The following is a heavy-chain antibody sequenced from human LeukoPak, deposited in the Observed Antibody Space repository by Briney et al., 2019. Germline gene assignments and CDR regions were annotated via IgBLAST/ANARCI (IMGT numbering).Heavy chain of an antibody. J-gene: IGHJ2*01. CDR3: ARRITGYWYFDL. D-gene: IGHD1-14*01. Sequence: PSETLSLTCTVSGGSISSSNFYWGWIRQPPGKGLEWIGTMYYRGNTYYNPSLKSRVTMSVEMSKNQFSLKLSSVTAADTAVYYCARRITGYWYFDLWGRGTLVTVSS. CDR2: MYYRGNT. V-gene: IGHV4-39*01. CDR1: GGSISSSNFY.